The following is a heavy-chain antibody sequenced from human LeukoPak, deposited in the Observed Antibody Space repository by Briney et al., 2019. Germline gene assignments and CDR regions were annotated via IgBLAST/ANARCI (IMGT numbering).Heavy chain of an antibody. V-gene: IGHV4-59*01. D-gene: IGHD5-18*01. CDR1: GGSLSSYY. CDR2: KY. J-gene: IGHJ3*02. CDR3: ARGGYTYGFDAFDI. Sequence: SETLSLTCTVSGGSLSSYYWSWIRQPPGKGLEWIGYKYCRVTISVDTSKNQFSLKLSSVTAADTAVYYCARGGYTYGFDAFDIWGQGTMVTVSS.